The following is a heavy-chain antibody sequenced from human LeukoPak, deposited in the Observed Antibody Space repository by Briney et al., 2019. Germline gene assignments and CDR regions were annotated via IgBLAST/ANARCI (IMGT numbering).Heavy chain of an antibody. J-gene: IGHJ6*03. V-gene: IGHV3-33*01. CDR2: IWYDGSNK. Sequence: GRSLRLSCAASGCTFSSYGMHWVRQAPGKGLEWVAVIWYDGSNKYYADSVKGRFTISRDNSKNTLYLQMNSLRAQDTAVYYCARVMAGFSYMDVWGKGTTVTVSS. CDR3: ARVMAGFSYMDV. CDR1: GCTFSSYG. D-gene: IGHD3-10*01.